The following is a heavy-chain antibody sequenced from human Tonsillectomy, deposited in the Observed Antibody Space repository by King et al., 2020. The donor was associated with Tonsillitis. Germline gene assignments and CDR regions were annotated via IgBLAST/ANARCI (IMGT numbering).Heavy chain of an antibody. V-gene: IGHV1-3*01. J-gene: IGHJ5*02. D-gene: IGHD3-3*01. CDR2: INAGNGNT. CDR1: GYIFTSYA. CDR3: ARSVTIFGVFSRRVEWIDP. Sequence: VQLVQSGAEVKKAGASVKVSCKASGYIFTSYAMHWVRQAPGQRLEWMGWINAGNGNTKYSQKFQGRVTIIRDTSASTVYMELSSLTSEDTAVYYCARSVTIFGVFSRRVEWIDPWGQGTLVTVSS.